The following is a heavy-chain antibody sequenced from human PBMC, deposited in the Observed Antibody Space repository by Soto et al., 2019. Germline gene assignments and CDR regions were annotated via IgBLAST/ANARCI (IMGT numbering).Heavy chain of an antibody. CDR1: GGSMRSYY. J-gene: IGHJ3*02. Sequence: SGTLSLRCAVCGGSMRSYYWSWIRQPAGKGLEWIGRIYTSGSTYYNPSLKSRVTMSVDTSKNQFSLKLSSVTAADTAVYYCARAQYDYESSGSHDAFDIWALGTMVTLSS. V-gene: IGHV4-4*07. CDR2: IYTSGST. CDR3: ARAQYDYESSGSHDAFDI. D-gene: IGHD3-22*01.